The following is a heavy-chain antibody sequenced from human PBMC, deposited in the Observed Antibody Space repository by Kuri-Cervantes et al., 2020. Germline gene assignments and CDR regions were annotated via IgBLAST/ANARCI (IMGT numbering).Heavy chain of an antibody. CDR1: GFTFSDYY. D-gene: IGHD6-19*01. J-gene: IGHJ5*02. CDR2: ISSSGSYI. CDR3: ARDLVYSSGWYVYNWFDP. Sequence: LSLTCAASGFTFSDYYMSWIRQAPGKGLEWVSYISSSGSYIYYADSVKGRFTISRDNAKNSLYLQMNSLRAEDTAVYYCARDLVYSSGWYVYNWFDPWGQGTLVTVSS. V-gene: IGHV3-11*01.